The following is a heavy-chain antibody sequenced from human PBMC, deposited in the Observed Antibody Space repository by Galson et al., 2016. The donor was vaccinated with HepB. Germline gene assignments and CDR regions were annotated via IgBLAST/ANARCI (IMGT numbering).Heavy chain of an antibody. CDR1: GFTFKSYA. CDR2: TSHDGNSN. J-gene: IGHJ3*02. CDR3: ASFGGVIAYDAFDI. D-gene: IGHD3-16*02. V-gene: IGHV3-30-3*01. Sequence: SLRLSCAASGFTFKSYAMYWVRQAPGKGLEWVAVTSHDGNSNSYADSVKGRFTISRDNSKNTLYLQMNSLRVEDTAVYYCASFGGVIAYDAFDIWGQETMVTVSS.